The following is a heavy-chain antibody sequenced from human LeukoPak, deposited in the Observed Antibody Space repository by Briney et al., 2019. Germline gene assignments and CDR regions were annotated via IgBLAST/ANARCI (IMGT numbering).Heavy chain of an antibody. CDR2: IYSGGST. Sequence: PGGSLRLSCAASGFTVSSNYMSWVRQAPGKGLEWVSVIYSGGSTYYADSVKGRFTISRDNAKNSLYLQMNSLRAEDTAVYYCASLGGYRDWGTFDYWGQGTLVTVSS. V-gene: IGHV3-53*01. CDR3: ASLGGYRDWGTFDY. J-gene: IGHJ4*02. D-gene: IGHD3-16*01. CDR1: GFTVSSNY.